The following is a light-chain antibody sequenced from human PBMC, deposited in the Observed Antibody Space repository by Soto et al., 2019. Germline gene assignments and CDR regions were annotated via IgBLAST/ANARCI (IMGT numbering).Light chain of an antibody. V-gene: IGKV3-11*01. CDR1: QSVSSY. CDR2: DTS. CDR3: QQSGSWQLT. J-gene: IGKJ4*01. Sequence: EIVLTQSPSTLSLSPGERATLSCRASQSVSSYLAWYQQKPGQAPRLLIHDTSNRATGIPARFSGSGSGTDFTLTISSREAEDFAVYYCQQSGSWQLTFGGGTKVEIK.